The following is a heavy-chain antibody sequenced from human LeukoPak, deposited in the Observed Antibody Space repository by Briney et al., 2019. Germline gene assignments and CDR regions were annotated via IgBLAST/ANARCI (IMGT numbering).Heavy chain of an antibody. J-gene: IGHJ4*02. CDR3: ARRRYYDYVWGSYRYGYYFDY. V-gene: IGHV4-39*07. CDR1: GGSISSSSYY. D-gene: IGHD3-16*02. CDR2: IYYSGST. Sequence: PSETLSLTCTVSGGSISSSSYYWGWIRQPPGKGLEWIGSIYYSGSTYYNPSLKSRVTISVDTSKNQFSLKLSSVTAADTAVYYCARRRYYDYVWGSYRYGYYFDYWGQGTLVTVSS.